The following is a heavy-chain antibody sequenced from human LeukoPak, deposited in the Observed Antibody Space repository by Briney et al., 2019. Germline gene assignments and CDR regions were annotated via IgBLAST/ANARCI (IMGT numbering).Heavy chain of an antibody. CDR1: GFILSDYY. CDR2: ISSSSSYT. CDR3: ARDRGDSGSSDY. D-gene: IGHD3-10*01. V-gene: IGHV3-11*06. J-gene: IGHJ4*02. Sequence: EGSLRLSCAASGFILSDYYMSWIRQAPGKGLEWVSYISSSSSYTINADSVKGRFTVFRDNAKNLVFLQMNRLRAEDTAVYYCARDRGDSGSSDYWGQGTLVTVSS.